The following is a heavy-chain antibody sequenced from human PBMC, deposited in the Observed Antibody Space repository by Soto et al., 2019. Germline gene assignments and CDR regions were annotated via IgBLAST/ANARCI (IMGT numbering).Heavy chain of an antibody. V-gene: IGHV3-30*03. J-gene: IGHJ4*02. Sequence: PGGSLRLSCAASGFTFSSYGMHWVRQAPGKGLEWVAVIPYDGSNKFYADSVKGRFTISRDNSKKTLYLQMNSLRAEDTAVYYCAIDHCSSTGWYHFDYWGQGTLVTVSS. CDR1: GFTFSSYG. CDR2: IPYDGSNK. CDR3: AIDHCSSTGWYHFDY. D-gene: IGHD2-2*01.